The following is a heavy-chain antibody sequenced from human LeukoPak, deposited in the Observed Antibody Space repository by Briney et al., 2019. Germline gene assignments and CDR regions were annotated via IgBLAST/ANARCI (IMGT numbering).Heavy chain of an antibody. CDR3: AREGPHSYYDVLTGYYGGYYYYMDV. J-gene: IGHJ6*03. D-gene: IGHD3-9*01. V-gene: IGHV4-34*01. CDR1: GGSISSYY. Sequence: PSETLSLTCTVSGGSISSYYWSWIRQPPGKGLEWIGEINHSGSTNYNPSLKSRVTISVDTSKNQFSLKLSSVTAADTAVYYCAREGPHSYYDVLTGYYGGYYYYMDVWGKGTTVTVSS. CDR2: INHSGST.